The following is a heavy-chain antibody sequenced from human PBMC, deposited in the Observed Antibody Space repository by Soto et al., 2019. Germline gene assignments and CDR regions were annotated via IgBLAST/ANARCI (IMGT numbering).Heavy chain of an antibody. Sequence: ASVKVSCKVSGYTFTSYGISWVRQAPGQGLEWMGWISAYNGNTNYAQKLQGRVTMTTDTSTSTAYMELRSLRSDDTAVYYCARELGYYYDSSGPHYYYGMDVWGQGTTVTVSS. CDR3: ARELGYYYDSSGPHYYYGMDV. CDR2: ISAYNGNT. V-gene: IGHV1-18*01. D-gene: IGHD3-22*01. CDR1: GYTFTSYG. J-gene: IGHJ6*02.